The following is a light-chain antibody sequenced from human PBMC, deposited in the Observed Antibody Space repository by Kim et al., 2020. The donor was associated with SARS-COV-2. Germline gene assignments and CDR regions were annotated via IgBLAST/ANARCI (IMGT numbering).Light chain of an antibody. Sequence: DIQMTQSPSSLSASVGDRVTITCRASQSIGTHLNWYQHKSGKAPRLLVFAASSLQSGVPSRFSGSGSGTVFTLTITNLQPDDFASYHCQQSFSSPWTFGQGTKVDIK. CDR1: QSIGTH. CDR3: QQSFSSPWT. J-gene: IGKJ1*01. V-gene: IGKV1-39*01. CDR2: AAS.